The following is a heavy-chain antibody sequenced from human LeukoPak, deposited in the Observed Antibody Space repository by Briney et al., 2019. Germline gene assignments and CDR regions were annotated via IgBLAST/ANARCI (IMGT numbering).Heavy chain of an antibody. CDR3: ARGNGALRYFDWLSGSHLPSDY. CDR1: GYTFTSYG. V-gene: IGHV1-18*01. CDR2: ISAYNGNT. J-gene: IGHJ4*02. D-gene: IGHD3-9*01. Sequence: ASVKVSCKASGYTFTSYGISWVRQAPGQGLEWMGWISAYNGNTNYAQKLQGRVTITTDTSTSTAYMELRSLRSDDTAVYYCARGNGALRYFDWLSGSHLPSDYWGQGTLVTVSS.